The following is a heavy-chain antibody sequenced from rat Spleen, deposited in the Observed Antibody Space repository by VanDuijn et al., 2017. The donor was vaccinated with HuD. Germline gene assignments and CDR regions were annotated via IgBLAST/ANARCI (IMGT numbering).Heavy chain of an antibody. CDR2: ISTTGRNT. CDR1: GFPFSNYD. V-gene: IGHV5-25*01. D-gene: IGHD1-6*01. Sequence: EVQLVASGGVLMQPGRSLKLSCAASGFPFSNYDMAWVRQAPTKGLEWIASISTTGRNTYYRDSVKGRFTVSRDNAKSTLYLQMDSLRSEDTATYYCARRGYTTDYYGIWFAYWGQGTLVTVSS. CDR3: ARRGYTTDYYGIWFAY. J-gene: IGHJ3*01.